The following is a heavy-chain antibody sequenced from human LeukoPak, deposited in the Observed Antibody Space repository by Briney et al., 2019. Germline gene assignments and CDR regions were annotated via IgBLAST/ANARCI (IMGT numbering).Heavy chain of an antibody. D-gene: IGHD3-3*01. CDR2: IYSGGTT. Sequence: GGSLKLSCAASGFTVSNNYMNWVRQAPGKGLEWVSLIYSGGTTYYADSVKGRFTISRDNSKNTLYLQMNSLRAEDTAVYYCARSPYYDFWSGYQLSTYYFDYWGQGTLVTVSS. CDR1: GFTVSNNY. V-gene: IGHV3-53*01. CDR3: ARSPYYDFWSGYQLSTYYFDY. J-gene: IGHJ4*02.